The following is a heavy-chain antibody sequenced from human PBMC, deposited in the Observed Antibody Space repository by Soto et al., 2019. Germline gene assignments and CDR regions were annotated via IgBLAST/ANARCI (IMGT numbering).Heavy chain of an antibody. V-gene: IGHV4-59*01. CDR1: GGSITSYY. CDR3: ARHRDYYGSGTHYQYMDV. CDR2: IYYSGST. J-gene: IGHJ6*03. Sequence: PSETLSLTCTVSGGSITSYYWTWIRQPPGKGLEWIGNIYYSGSTNYNPSLRSRVTISVDTSKNQFSLKLTSVTAADTAMYYCARHRDYYGSGTHYQYMDVWGKGTTVTVSS. D-gene: IGHD3-10*01.